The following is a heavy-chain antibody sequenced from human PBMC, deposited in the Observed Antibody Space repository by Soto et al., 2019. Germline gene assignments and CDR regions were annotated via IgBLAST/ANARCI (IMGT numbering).Heavy chain of an antibody. CDR2: IIPIFGTA. D-gene: IGHD3-22*01. J-gene: IGHJ3*01. V-gene: IGHV1-69*01. CDR3: ARNLRDYYDSSGYYLAP. CDR1: GGTFSSYA. Sequence: SVKVSCKASGGTFSSYAITWVRQAPGQGLEWMGGIIPIFGTANYAQKFQGRVTITADESTSTAYMELSSLRSEDTALYYCARNLRDYYDSSGYYLAPWGQGTMVTVSS.